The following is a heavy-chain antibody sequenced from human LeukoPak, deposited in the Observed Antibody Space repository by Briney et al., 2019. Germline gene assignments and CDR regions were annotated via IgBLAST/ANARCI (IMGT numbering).Heavy chain of an antibody. CDR1: GGSISSYY. CDR2: IYYSGST. CDR3: ARESCSGGSCYFDY. V-gene: IGHV4-59*01. Sequence: TSETLSLTCTVSGGSISSYYWSWIRQPPGKGLEWIGYIYYSGSTNYNPSLKSRVTISVDTSKNQFSLKLSSVTAADTAVYYCARESCSGGSCYFDYWGQGTLVTVSS. D-gene: IGHD2-15*01. J-gene: IGHJ4*02.